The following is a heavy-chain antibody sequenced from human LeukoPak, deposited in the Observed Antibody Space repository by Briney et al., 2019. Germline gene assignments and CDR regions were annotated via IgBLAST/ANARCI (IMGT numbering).Heavy chain of an antibody. CDR1: GGSISNYY. V-gene: IGHV4-59*01. Sequence: PSETLSLTCTVSGGSISNYYWSWIRQPPGKGLEWIGYIYYSGSTKYNPSLKSRVTISVDTSKNQFSLRLSSVTAADTAVYYCARDWGVSARPGYMDVWGKGTTVTVSS. CDR3: ARDWGVSARPGYMDV. J-gene: IGHJ6*03. D-gene: IGHD6-6*01. CDR2: IYYSGST.